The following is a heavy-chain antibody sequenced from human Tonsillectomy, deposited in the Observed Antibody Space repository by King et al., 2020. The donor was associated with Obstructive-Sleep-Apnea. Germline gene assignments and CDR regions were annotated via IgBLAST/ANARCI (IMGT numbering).Heavy chain of an antibody. CDR1: GFTFSNYG. D-gene: IGHD2-2*01. V-gene: IGHV3-30*18. CDR2: ISYDGSNK. CDR3: AKGESQYQLLAADYFQH. J-gene: IGHJ1*01. Sequence: VQLVESGGGVVQPGRSLRLSCAASGFTFSNYGMHWVRQAPGKGLEWVAVISYDGSNKYYADSVKGRFTISRDNSKNTLYLQMNSLRTEDTAVYYCAKGESQYQLLAADYFQHWGQGTLVIVSS.